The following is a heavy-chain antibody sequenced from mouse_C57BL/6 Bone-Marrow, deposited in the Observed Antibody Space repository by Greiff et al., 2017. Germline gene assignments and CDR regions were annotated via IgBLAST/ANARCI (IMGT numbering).Heavy chain of an antibody. CDR2: IDPETGGT. CDR3: TRGDYGSSPWFAY. J-gene: IGHJ3*01. D-gene: IGHD1-1*01. Sequence: VQLQQSGAELVRPGASVTLSCKASGYTFTDYEMHWVKQTPVHGLEWIGAIDPETGGTAYNQKFKGKAILTADKSSSKAYMELRSLTSEDSAVYYCTRGDYGSSPWFAYWGQGTLVTVSA. CDR1: GYTFTDYE. V-gene: IGHV1-15*01.